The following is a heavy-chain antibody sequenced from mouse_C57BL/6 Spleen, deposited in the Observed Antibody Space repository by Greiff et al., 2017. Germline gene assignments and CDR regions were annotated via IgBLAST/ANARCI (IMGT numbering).Heavy chain of an antibody. CDR2: INPSNGGT. J-gene: IGHJ1*03. CDR3: ARGVYSKYFDV. V-gene: IGHV1-53*01. CDR1: GYTFTNYW. D-gene: IGHD2-1*01. Sequence: VQLQQPGTELVKPGASVKLSCKASGYTFTNYWMHWVKQRPGQGLEWIGNINPSNGGTNYNEKFKNKATLTVYKSSSTAYMPLSSLTSEDSAVYYCARGVYSKYFDVWGTGTTVTVSS.